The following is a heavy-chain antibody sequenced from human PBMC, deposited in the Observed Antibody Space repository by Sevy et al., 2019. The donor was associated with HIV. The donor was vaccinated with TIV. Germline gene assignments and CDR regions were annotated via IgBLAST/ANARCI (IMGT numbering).Heavy chain of an antibody. Sequence: GGSLRLSCAASGFTFSSYAMSWVRQAPGKGLEWVSAISGSGGSTYYADSVKGRFTISRDNSKNTLYLQMNSLRAEDTAVYYCAKDSWSVTPYHSREIDYWGQGTLVTVSS. V-gene: IGHV3-23*01. CDR2: ISGSGGST. CDR1: GFTFSSYA. J-gene: IGHJ4*02. CDR3: AKDSWSVTPYHSREIDY. D-gene: IGHD6-13*01.